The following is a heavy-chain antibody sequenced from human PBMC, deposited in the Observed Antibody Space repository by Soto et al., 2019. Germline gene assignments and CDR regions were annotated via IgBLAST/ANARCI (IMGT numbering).Heavy chain of an antibody. D-gene: IGHD4-17*01. V-gene: IGHV4-59*01. Sequence: QVQLQESGPGLVKPSETLSLTCTVSGGSISSYYWSWIRQPPGKGLEWIGYIYYSGSTHYNPSLKSPVPLPVDTAKNKFSLKLSSVTAADPAVYSWARWPPPCGDYEYWGQGTLVTVSS. J-gene: IGHJ4*02. CDR3: ARWPPPCGDYEY. CDR1: GGSISSYY. CDR2: IYYSGST.